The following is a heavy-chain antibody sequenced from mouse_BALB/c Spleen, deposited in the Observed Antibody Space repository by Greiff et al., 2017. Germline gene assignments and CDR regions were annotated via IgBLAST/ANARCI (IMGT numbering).Heavy chain of an antibody. CDR3: VRKNYGYASWFAY. CDR2: ISSGSSTI. D-gene: IGHD2-2*01. J-gene: IGHJ3*01. Sequence: EVMLVESGGGLVQPGGSRKLSCAASGFTFSSFGMHWVRQAPEKGLEWVAYISSGSSTIYYADTVKGRFTISRDNPKNTLFLQMTSLRSEDTAMYYCVRKNYGYASWFAYWGQGTLVTVSA. CDR1: GFTFSSFG. V-gene: IGHV5-17*02.